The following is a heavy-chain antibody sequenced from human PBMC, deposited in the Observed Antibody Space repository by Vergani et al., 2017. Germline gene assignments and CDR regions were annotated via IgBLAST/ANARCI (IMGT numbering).Heavy chain of an antibody. V-gene: IGHV3-33*01. CDR1: GFTFSSYG. CDR2: IWYDGSNK. Sequence: QVQLVESGGGVVQPGRSLRLSCAASGFTFSSYGMHWVRQAPGKGLEWVAVIWYDGSNKYYADSVKGRFTISRDNSKNTLYLQMNSLSAEDTAVYYCSRDSRVCGNDYWGQGTLVTVSS. D-gene: IGHD1-14*01. CDR3: SRDSRVCGNDY. J-gene: IGHJ4*02.